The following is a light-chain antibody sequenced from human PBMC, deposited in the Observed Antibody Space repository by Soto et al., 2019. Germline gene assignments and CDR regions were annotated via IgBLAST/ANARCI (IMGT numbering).Light chain of an antibody. Sequence: EIALTQSPATLSLSPGERATLSCRASQSVSGYLVWYQQKPGQAPRPLIFDAANRGTGIPARFSGSGSGTDFTLSISSLEPEDFAVYYCQQRSDWPLTFGGGTKVEI. CDR3: QQRSDWPLT. V-gene: IGKV3-11*01. CDR2: DAA. CDR1: QSVSGY. J-gene: IGKJ4*01.